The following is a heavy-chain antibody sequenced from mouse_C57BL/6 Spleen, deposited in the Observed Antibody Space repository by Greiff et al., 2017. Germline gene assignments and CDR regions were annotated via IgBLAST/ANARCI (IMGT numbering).Heavy chain of an antibody. V-gene: IGHV1-82*01. Sequence: QVQLQQSGPELVKPGASVKISCKASGYAFSSSWMNWVKQRPGKGLEWIGRIYPGDGDTNYNGKFKGKATLTADKSSSTAYMQLSSLTSEDSAVYFCAREASITTVVATNFDYWCQGTTLAVSS. CDR2: IYPGDGDT. CDR3: AREASITTVVATNFDY. J-gene: IGHJ2*01. D-gene: IGHD1-1*01. CDR1: GYAFSSSW.